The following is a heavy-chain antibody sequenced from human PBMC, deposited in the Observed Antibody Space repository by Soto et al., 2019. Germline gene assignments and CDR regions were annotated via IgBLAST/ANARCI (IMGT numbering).Heavy chain of an antibody. CDR2: ILPVFQTT. V-gene: IGHV1-69*01. CDR1: GGTFSTHE. Sequence: QVQLVQSGAEVKEPWSSVKVSCKTSGGTFSTHEFSWVRQAPGQGLELMGGILPVFQTTKYAQNSQARVTITADESTSTAYMELSSLRSADTAMYYCARDQSRHGSGSSYVTGWDSWGQGNQVTVSS. CDR3: ARDQSRHGSGSSYVTGWDS. J-gene: IGHJ4*02. D-gene: IGHD3-10*01.